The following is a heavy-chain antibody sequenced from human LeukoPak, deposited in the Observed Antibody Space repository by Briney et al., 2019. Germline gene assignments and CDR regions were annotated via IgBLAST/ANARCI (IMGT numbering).Heavy chain of an antibody. Sequence: GGSLRLSCAASGFTFSSYWMSWVRQAPGKGLEWVANIKQDGSEKYYVASVKGRFTISRDNAKNSLYLQMNSLRAEDTAVYYGAPARGLRQVFWGQGTLVTVSS. D-gene: IGHD4-17*01. V-gene: IGHV3-7*01. CDR2: IKQDGSEK. J-gene: IGHJ4*02. CDR3: APARGLRQVF. CDR1: GFTFSSYW.